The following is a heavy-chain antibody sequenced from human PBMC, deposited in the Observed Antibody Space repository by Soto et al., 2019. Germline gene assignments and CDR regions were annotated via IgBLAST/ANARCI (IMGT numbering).Heavy chain of an antibody. Sequence: SVKVSCKASGGTFSSYAISWVRQAPGQGLEWMGGIIPIFGTANYAQKFQGRVTITADESTSTAYMELSSLRSDDTAVYYCARNREVVVTSGWFDPWGQGTLVT. CDR1: GGTFSSYA. J-gene: IGHJ5*02. D-gene: IGHD3-22*01. CDR3: ARNREVVVTSGWFDP. V-gene: IGHV1-69*13. CDR2: IIPIFGTA.